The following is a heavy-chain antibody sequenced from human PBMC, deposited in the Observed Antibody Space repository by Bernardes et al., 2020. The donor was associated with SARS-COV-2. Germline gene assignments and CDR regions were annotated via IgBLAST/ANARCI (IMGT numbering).Heavy chain of an antibody. D-gene: IGHD4-17*01. J-gene: IGHJ3*02. CDR2: IYHSGST. Sequence: SETLSLTCAVSGGSISSGGYSWNWIRQPPGKGLEWIGYIYHSGSTYYNPSLKSRVTISVDRSKNQFSLKLSSVTAADTAVYYCARDGYGDYRWNAFDIWGQGTMVTVSS. CDR3: ARDGYGDYRWNAFDI. V-gene: IGHV4-30-2*01. CDR1: GGSISSGGYS.